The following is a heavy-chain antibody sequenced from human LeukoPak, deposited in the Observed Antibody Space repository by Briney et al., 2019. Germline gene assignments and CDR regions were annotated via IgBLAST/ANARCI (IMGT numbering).Heavy chain of an antibody. CDR1: GYTFTGYY. CDR3: ARDLGYDSSGYDY. CDR2: INPNSGGT. D-gene: IGHD3-22*01. Sequence: ASVKVSCKASGYTFTGYYMHWVRQAPGQGLEGMGWINPNSGGTNYAQKFQGRVTMTRDTSISTAYMELSMLRSDDTAVYYCARDLGYDSSGYDYWGQGTLVTVSS. J-gene: IGHJ4*02. V-gene: IGHV1-2*02.